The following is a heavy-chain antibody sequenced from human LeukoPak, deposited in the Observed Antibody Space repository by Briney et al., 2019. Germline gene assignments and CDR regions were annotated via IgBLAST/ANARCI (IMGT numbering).Heavy chain of an antibody. CDR1: GGSISSDY. CDR3: ARGPYNWNTPHYYYMDV. Sequence: PSETLSLTCTVSGGSISSDYWSWIRQPAGKGLERVGRIYTSGSTNYNPSLKSRVTISVDTSKNQFSLKLSSVTAADTAVFYCARGPYNWNTPHYYYMDVWGKGTTVTVSS. J-gene: IGHJ6*03. V-gene: IGHV4-4*07. D-gene: IGHD1/OR15-1a*01. CDR2: IYTSGST.